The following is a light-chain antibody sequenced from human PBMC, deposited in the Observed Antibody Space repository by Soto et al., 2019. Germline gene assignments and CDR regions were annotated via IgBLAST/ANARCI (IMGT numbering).Light chain of an antibody. CDR3: QTWDTGIHI. CDR2: LNSDGSH. CDR1: SGHSNYA. V-gene: IGLV4-69*01. Sequence: QPVLTQSPSASASLGASVKLTCTLSSGHSNYAIAWHQQQPEKGPRFLMKLNSDGSHSKGDGIPDRFSGSSSGAERYLTISTPQSEDEADYYCQTWDTGIHIFGGGTKLTVL. J-gene: IGLJ2*01.